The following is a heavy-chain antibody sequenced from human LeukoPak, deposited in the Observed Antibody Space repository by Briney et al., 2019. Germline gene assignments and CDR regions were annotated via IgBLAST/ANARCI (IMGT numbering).Heavy chain of an antibody. V-gene: IGHV1-18*01. D-gene: IGHD3-10*01. CDR3: AREAYYYGSGSYYSSSPLTYYMDV. CDR2: ISAYNGNT. J-gene: IGHJ6*03. CDR1: GYTFTTYG. Sequence: ASVTVSCKASGYTFTTYGFSWVRQAPGQGLEWMGWISAYNGNTNYAQKLQGRVPTTTDTSASTAYMELRSLRSDDTAAYYCAREAYYYGSGSYYSSSPLTYYMDVWGTGTTVTISS.